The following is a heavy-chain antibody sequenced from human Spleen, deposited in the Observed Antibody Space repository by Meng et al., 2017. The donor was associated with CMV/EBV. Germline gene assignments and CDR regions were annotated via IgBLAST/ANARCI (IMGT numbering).Heavy chain of an antibody. CDR3: ARDSYYDFWSGYYEGADY. Sequence: GGSLRLSCAASGFTFDDYAMHWVRQAPGKGLEWVANIKQDGSEKYYVDSVKGRFTISRDNAKNSLYLQMNSLRAEDTAVYYCARDSYYDFWSGYYEGADYWGQGTLVTVSS. V-gene: IGHV3-7*01. J-gene: IGHJ4*02. CDR2: IKQDGSEK. CDR1: GFTFDDYA. D-gene: IGHD3-3*01.